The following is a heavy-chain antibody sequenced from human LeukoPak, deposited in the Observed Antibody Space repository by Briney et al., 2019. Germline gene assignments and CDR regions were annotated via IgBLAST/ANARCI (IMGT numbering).Heavy chain of an antibody. D-gene: IGHD3-16*02. Sequence: SETLSLTCAVYGGSFSGYYWSWIRQPPGKGLEWIGEINHSGSTNYNPSLKSRVTISIDTSNNQFSLKLRSVTAADTAAYYCARLTDYVWGSYQAFDYWGQGTLVTVST. CDR2: INHSGST. V-gene: IGHV4-34*01. CDR3: ARLTDYVWGSYQAFDY. J-gene: IGHJ4*02. CDR1: GGSFSGYY.